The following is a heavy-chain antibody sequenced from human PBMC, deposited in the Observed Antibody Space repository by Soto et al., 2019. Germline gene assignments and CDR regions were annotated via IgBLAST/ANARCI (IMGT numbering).Heavy chain of an antibody. CDR3: VKQAHGLDGVAFDY. V-gene: IGHV3-64D*06. CDR1: GFIFSEST. D-gene: IGHD2-15*01. Sequence: GGSLRLSCSASGFIFSESTIYWVRQVPGKGLEAISAVSTSGRSTYYADSVKDRSTISRDNAKNTLFLQMGSLRPEDTAIYYCVKQAHGLDGVAFDYWGQGTQDT. CDR2: VSTSGRST. J-gene: IGHJ4*02.